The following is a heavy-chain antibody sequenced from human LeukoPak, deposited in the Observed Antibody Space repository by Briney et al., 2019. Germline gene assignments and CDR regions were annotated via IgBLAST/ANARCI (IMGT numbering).Heavy chain of an antibody. CDR1: GGTFSSYA. CDR2: IIPIFGTA. Sequence: SVKVSCKASGGTFSSYAISWVRQAPGQGLEWMGGIIPIFGTANYAQKFQGRVTITADESTSTAYMELSSLRSEDTAVYYCATFNKFAHEDYGDFSYYFDYWGQGTLVTVSS. J-gene: IGHJ4*02. CDR3: ATFNKFAHEDYGDFSYYFDY. D-gene: IGHD4-17*01. V-gene: IGHV1-69*13.